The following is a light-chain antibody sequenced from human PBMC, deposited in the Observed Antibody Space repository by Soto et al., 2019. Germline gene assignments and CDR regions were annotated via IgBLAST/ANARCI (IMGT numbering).Light chain of an antibody. CDR3: QQHHDFPYT. Sequence: DIVMTQSPDSLAVSLGERATINCKSSQSVLYSSNNKNYLVWYQQKPGQPPKLLISWASTRESGVPDRFSGSGSGTDFTLTISSLQAEDFATYFCQQHHDFPYTFGQGTKLDIK. CDR2: WAS. J-gene: IGKJ2*01. CDR1: QSVLYSSNNKNY. V-gene: IGKV4-1*01.